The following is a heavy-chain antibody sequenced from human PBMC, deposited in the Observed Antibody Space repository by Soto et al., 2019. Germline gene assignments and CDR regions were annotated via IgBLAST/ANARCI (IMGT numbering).Heavy chain of an antibody. CDR2: IYWDDNK. J-gene: IGHJ4*02. V-gene: IGHV2-5*02. CDR1: GFSLSTSGVG. Sequence: SGPTLVNPTQTLTLTCTFSGFSLSTSGVGVGWIRQPPGKALEWLALIYWDDNKRYSPSLKSRLTNTKDTSKNQVVLTMTNMDRVDTATYHCAHRSGFGELRYWGQGTLVTVSS. D-gene: IGHD3-10*01. CDR3: AHRSGFGELRY.